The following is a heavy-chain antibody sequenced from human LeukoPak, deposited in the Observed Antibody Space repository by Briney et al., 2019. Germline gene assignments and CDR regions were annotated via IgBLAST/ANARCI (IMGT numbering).Heavy chain of an antibody. V-gene: IGHV4-34*01. D-gene: IGHD3-10*01. Sequence: SETLPLTCAVYGGSFSGYYWSWIRQPPGKGLEWIGEINHSGSTNYNPSLKSRVTISVDTSKNQFSLKLSSVTAADTAVYYCARGRGIRGSAFDIWGQGTMVTVSS. CDR3: ARGRGIRGSAFDI. CDR1: GGSFSGYY. J-gene: IGHJ3*02. CDR2: INHSGST.